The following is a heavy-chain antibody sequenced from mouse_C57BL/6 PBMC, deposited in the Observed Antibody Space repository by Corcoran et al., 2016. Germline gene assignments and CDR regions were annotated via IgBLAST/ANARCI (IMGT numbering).Heavy chain of an antibody. V-gene: IGHV9-3*01. D-gene: IGHD1-1*01. CDR1: GYTFTTYG. CDR3: ASSYYGSLYAMDY. CDR2: INTYSGVP. Sequence: QIQLVQSGPELKKPGETVKISCKASGYTFTTYGMSWVKQAPGKGLKWMGWINTYSGVPTYADDFKGRFAFSLETSASTAYLQINNLKNEDTATYFCASSYYGSLYAMDYWGQGTSVTVSS. J-gene: IGHJ4*01.